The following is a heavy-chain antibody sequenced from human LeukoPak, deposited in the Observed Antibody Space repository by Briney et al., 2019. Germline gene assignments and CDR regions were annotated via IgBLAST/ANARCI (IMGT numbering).Heavy chain of an antibody. CDR1: GGSFSGYY. V-gene: IGHV4-34*01. Sequence: SETLSLTCAVYGGSFSGYYWSWIRQPPGKGLEWIGEINHSGSTNYNPSLKSRVTTSVDTSKNQFSLKLSSVTAADTAVYYCARPPYSSGLGGNWFDPWGQGTLVTVSS. CDR2: INHSGST. D-gene: IGHD6-19*01. CDR3: ARPPYSSGLGGNWFDP. J-gene: IGHJ5*02.